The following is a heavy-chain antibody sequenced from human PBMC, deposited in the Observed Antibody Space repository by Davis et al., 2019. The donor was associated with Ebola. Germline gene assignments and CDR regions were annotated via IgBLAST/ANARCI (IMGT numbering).Heavy chain of an antibody. CDR3: ARIRITMVRGVLYYYYGMDV. CDR2: IDWDDDK. V-gene: IGHV2-70*11. Sequence: SGPTLVTPTQTLTLTCTFSGFSLSTSGMCVSWIRQPPGKALEWLARIDWDDDKYYSTSLKTRLTISKDTSKNQVVLTMTNMDPVDTATYYCARIRITMVRGVLYYYYGMDVWGQGTTVTVSS. CDR1: GFSLSTSGMC. J-gene: IGHJ6*02. D-gene: IGHD3-10*01.